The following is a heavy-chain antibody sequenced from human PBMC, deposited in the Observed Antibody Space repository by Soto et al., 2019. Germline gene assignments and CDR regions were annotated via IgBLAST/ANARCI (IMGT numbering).Heavy chain of an antibody. J-gene: IGHJ6*02. V-gene: IGHV3-74*02. CDR2: INSDGSST. CDR1: GFSFSTYW. Sequence: EVQLVESGGGLVQPGGSLRLSCAASGFSFSTYWMHWVRQAPGKGLVWVSHINSDGSSTTYADSVKGRFTISSDNAKNTLYLQMNSLRVEDTAVYHCAQDYQGVWGQGTTVTVSS. CDR3: AQDYQGV. D-gene: IGHD3-10*01.